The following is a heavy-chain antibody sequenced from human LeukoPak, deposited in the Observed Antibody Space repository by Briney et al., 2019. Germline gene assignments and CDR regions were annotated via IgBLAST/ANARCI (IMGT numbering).Heavy chain of an antibody. Sequence: ASVTVSCKVSGYTLTELSLHWVRQAPGKGLAWMGGLDPEDGEMIYSQKFQGRVTMTEDTSTDIAYMEMSSLRSEDTAVYYCATGRTKWDLLNYWGQGTLVTVSS. CDR2: LDPEDGEM. V-gene: IGHV1-24*01. CDR3: ATGRTKWDLLNY. CDR1: GYTLTELS. J-gene: IGHJ4*02. D-gene: IGHD1-26*01.